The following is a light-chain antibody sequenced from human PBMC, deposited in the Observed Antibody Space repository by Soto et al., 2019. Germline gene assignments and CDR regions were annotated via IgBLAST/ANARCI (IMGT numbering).Light chain of an antibody. Sequence: DIKMTQSPSSLSAYVGDRVTITCRASQSISSYLHWYQQKPGKAPKLLIYAASSMQSGVPSRFSGSGAGTDFTLTIISLQPEDVGTYYCHQSYSTRSYTFGQVTKLEIK. CDR2: AAS. J-gene: IGKJ2*01. CDR1: QSISSY. CDR3: HQSYSTRSYT. V-gene: IGKV1-39*01.